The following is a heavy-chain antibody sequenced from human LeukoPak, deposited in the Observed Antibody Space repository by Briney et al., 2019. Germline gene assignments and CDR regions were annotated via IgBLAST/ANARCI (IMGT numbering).Heavy chain of an antibody. D-gene: IGHD6-6*01. V-gene: IGHV4-31*03. CDR3: ASGSSSSGWLDP. Sequence: PSETLSLTCTVSGGSISSGGYYWSWIRQHPGKGLEWIGYIYYSGSTYYNPSLKSRVTISVDTSKNQFSLKLSSVTAADTAVYYCASGSSSSGWLDPWGQGTLVTVSS. CDR1: GGSISSGGYY. CDR2: IYYSGST. J-gene: IGHJ5*02.